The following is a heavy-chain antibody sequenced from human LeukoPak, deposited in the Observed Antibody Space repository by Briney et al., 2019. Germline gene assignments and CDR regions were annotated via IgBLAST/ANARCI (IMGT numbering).Heavy chain of an antibody. CDR2: IIPIFGTA. D-gene: IGHD3-10*01. Sequence: SVKVSCKASGGTFSSYAISWVRQAPGQGLEWMGGIIPIFGTANYAQKFQGRVTITADESTSTAYMELSSLRSEDTAVYYCARGSPKYHYGSGSYYPEFDYWGQGTLVTVSS. V-gene: IGHV1-69*01. J-gene: IGHJ4*02. CDR1: GGTFSSYA. CDR3: ARGSPKYHYGSGSYYPEFDY.